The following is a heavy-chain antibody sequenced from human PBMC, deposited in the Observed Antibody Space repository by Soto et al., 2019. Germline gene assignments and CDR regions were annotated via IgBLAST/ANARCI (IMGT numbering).Heavy chain of an antibody. D-gene: IGHD2-2*01. CDR2: ISGDGGTT. CDR1: GFTFRNYA. V-gene: IGHV3-23*01. CDR3: AIDQCGSCSWPLDFDF. Sequence: EVQLLESGGGLVQPGGSLRLSCAASGFTFRNYAMSWVRQAPGKGLEWVSAISGDGGTTYYADSVKGRFTISRDNPKNTRYRELDSPGAEHTAWYYCAIDQCGSCSWPLDFDFWGQGTLVTVSP. J-gene: IGHJ4*02.